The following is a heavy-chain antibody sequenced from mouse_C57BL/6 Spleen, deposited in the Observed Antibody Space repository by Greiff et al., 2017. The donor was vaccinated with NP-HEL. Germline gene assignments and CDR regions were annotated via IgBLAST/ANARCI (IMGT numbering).Heavy chain of an antibody. CDR2: ISSGSSTI. CDR3: ARGGSHYYGSSYDAMDY. V-gene: IGHV5-17*01. CDR1: GFTFSDYG. D-gene: IGHD1-1*01. Sequence: EVQRVESGGGLVKPGGSLKLSCAASGFTFSDYGMHWVRQAPEKGLEWVAYISSGSSTIYYADTVKGRFTISRDNAKNTLFLQMTSLRSEDTAMYYCARGGSHYYGSSYDAMDYWGQGTSVTVSS. J-gene: IGHJ4*01.